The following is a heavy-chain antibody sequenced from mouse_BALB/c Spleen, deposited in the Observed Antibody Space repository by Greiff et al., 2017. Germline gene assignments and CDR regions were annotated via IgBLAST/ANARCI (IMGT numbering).Heavy chain of an antibody. D-gene: IGHD1-1*01. CDR1: GYTFTDYA. Sequence: QVQLQQSGAELVRPGVSVKISCKGSGYTFTDYAMHWVKQSHAKSLEWIGVISTYYGDASYNQKFKGKATMTVDKSSSTAYMELARLTSEDSAIYYCARGATVGDYWGQGTTLTVSS. V-gene: IGHV1S137*01. CDR2: ISTYYGDA. CDR3: ARGATVGDY. J-gene: IGHJ2*01.